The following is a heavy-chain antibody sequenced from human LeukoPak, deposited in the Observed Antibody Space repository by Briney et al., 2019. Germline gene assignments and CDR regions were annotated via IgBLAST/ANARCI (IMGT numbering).Heavy chain of an antibody. CDR1: GFTFSSYG. D-gene: IGHD3-10*01. Sequence: PGGSLRLSCAASGFTFSSYGMHWVRQAPGKGLEWVAVISYDGSNKHYADPVKGRFTISRDNSKNTLYLQMNSLRVEDTAVYYCAKDVRALNNYGSGSSGFYWGQGTLVTVSS. CDR3: AKDVRALNNYGSGSSGFY. V-gene: IGHV3-30*18. J-gene: IGHJ4*02. CDR2: ISYDGSNK.